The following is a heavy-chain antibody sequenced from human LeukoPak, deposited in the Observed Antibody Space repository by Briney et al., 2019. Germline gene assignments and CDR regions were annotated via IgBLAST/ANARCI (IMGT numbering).Heavy chain of an antibody. J-gene: IGHJ4*02. CDR3: ARDKGLALDY. CDR1: DHTFTYYY. V-gene: IGHV4-59*01. CDR2: IYYSGST. Sequence: PSETLSLTCDVSDHTFTYYYWSWIRQPPGKGLEWIGYIYYSGSTNYNPSLKSRVTISVDTSKNQFSLKLSSVTAADTAVYYCARDKGLALDYWGQGTLVTVSS. D-gene: IGHD6-19*01.